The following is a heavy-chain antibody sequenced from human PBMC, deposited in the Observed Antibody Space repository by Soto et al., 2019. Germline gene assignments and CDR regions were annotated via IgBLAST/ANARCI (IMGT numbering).Heavy chain of an antibody. Sequence: QVQLVESGGGVVQPGTSLRLSCGASGFSFSRYVMHWVRQAPGKGLEWVALMWPDGSAKFYADAVKGRFSVSRDNSKNTLFLQMDSLRADDTAVYYCTRDQGTYYSDYWVQGTLVTVSS. CDR1: GFSFSRYV. D-gene: IGHD2-21*01. V-gene: IGHV3-33*01. CDR2: MWPDGSAK. CDR3: TRDQGTYYSDY. J-gene: IGHJ4*02.